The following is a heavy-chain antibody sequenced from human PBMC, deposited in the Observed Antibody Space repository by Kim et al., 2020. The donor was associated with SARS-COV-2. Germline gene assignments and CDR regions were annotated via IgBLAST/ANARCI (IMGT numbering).Heavy chain of an antibody. Sequence: NYAQKFQERVTITRAMSTSTAYMELSSLRSEDTAVYYCAADLTSTWAFDYWGQGTLVTVSS. D-gene: IGHD2-2*01. J-gene: IGHJ4*02. CDR3: AADLTSTWAFDY. V-gene: IGHV1-58*01.